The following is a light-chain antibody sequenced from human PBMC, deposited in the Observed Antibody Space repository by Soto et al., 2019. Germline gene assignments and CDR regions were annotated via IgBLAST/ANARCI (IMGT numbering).Light chain of an antibody. CDR2: TTS. J-gene: IGKJ1*01. CDR3: QQSYTTPRT. Sequence: DIQMTQSPSSLSASVGDRVTITGRTSQSINSYLNGYEQKPGKAPKLLIYTTSNLQSGVPSRFSGSGSGTDFTLSIGSLQPEDFATYYCQQSYTTPRTFGQGTKVEI. CDR1: QSINSY. V-gene: IGKV1-39*01.